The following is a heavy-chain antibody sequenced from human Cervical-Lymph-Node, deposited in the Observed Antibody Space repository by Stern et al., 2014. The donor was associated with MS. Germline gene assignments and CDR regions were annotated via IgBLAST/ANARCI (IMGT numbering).Heavy chain of an antibody. CDR1: GGTFNTYA. CDR3: AVGDSSAWYVDY. J-gene: IGHJ4*02. Sequence: VQLVQSGAEVKKPGSSVKVSCKTSGGTFNTYAISWVRQAPGEGLQWMGGTIPMTETPVYAQNFQGRVTIPADEFTSTAYMEMTSLRSDDTAVYYFAVGDSSAWYVDYWGQGTLVTVSS. D-gene: IGHD6-19*01. V-gene: IGHV1-69*01. CDR2: TIPMTETP.